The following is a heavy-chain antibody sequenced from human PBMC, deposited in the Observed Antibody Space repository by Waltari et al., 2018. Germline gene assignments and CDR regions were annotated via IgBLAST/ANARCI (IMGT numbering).Heavy chain of an antibody. J-gene: IGHJ4*02. CDR1: GGSISSSSYY. V-gene: IGHV4-39*01. Sequence: QLQLQESGPGLVKPSETLSLTCTVPGGSISSSSYYWGWLRQPPGKGLEWIGSIYYSGSTYYTPSLKSRVTISVDTSKNQFSLKLSSVTAADTAVYYCARRKGYDILTGFPYPFDYWGQGTLVTVSS. D-gene: IGHD3-9*01. CDR3: ARRKGYDILTGFPYPFDY. CDR2: IYYSGST.